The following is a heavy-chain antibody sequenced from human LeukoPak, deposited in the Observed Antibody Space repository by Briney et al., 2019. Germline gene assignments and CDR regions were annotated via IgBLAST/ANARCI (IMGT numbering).Heavy chain of an antibody. J-gene: IGHJ4*02. Sequence: SETLSLTCTVSGASINSEYWTWVRQPPGKGLEWIGYIHNSGSTNYNPSLKSRVTISVDTSKNQLSLKLSSVTAADTAVYYCARDRSAAGFDYWGQGTLVTVSS. V-gene: IGHV4-59*01. CDR3: ARDRSAAGFDY. CDR2: IHNSGST. CDR1: GASINSEY. D-gene: IGHD6-13*01.